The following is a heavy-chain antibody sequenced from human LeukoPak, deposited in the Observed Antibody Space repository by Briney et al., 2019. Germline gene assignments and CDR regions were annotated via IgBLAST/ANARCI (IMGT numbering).Heavy chain of an antibody. CDR3: ARDRRPYYGSGSYPDY. J-gene: IGHJ4*02. D-gene: IGHD3-10*01. Sequence: PGVSLRLSCAASGFTFSDYYMSWIRQAPGKGLEWVSYISGSSSYINYADSVKGRFTISRDNAKNSLYMQMNSLRAEDTAVYYCARDRRPYYGSGSYPDYWGQGTLVTVSS. V-gene: IGHV3-11*06. CDR2: ISGSSSYI. CDR1: GFTFSDYY.